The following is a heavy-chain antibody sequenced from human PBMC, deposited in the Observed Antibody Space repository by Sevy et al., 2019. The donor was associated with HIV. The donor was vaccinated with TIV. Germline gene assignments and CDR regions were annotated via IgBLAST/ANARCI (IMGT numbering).Heavy chain of an antibody. V-gene: IGHV4-34*01. J-gene: IGHJ6*04. D-gene: IGHD6-13*01. CDR3: ARGREAAALQSYYGMDV. Sequence: SETLSLTCAVYGGSFSGYYWSWIRQPPGKGLEWIGEINHSGSTSYNPSLKSRVTISVDTSKNQFSLKLSSVTAADTAVYYCARGREAAALQSYYGMDVWGEGTTVSVSS. CDR1: GGSFSGYY. CDR2: INHSGST.